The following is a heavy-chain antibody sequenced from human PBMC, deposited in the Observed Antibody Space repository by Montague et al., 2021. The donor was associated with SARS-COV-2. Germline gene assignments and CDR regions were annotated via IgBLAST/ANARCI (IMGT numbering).Heavy chain of an antibody. J-gene: IGHJ6*02. CDR1: GFTFSNYD. CDR3: SRETTVKYYYAIDV. D-gene: IGHD3-16*01. V-gene: IGHV3-13*04. CDR2: IDTTAHT. Sequence: SLRLSCAASGFTFSNYDMYWVRQATGKGLEWISGIDTTAHTYYPASVKGRFTISRENANNSLYLQMNSLRVVDTAVYYCSRETTVKYYYAIDVWGQGTTVTVSS.